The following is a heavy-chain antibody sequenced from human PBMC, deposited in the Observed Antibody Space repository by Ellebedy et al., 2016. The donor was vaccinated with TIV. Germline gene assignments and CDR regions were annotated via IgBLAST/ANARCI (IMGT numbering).Heavy chain of an antibody. Sequence: GESLKISCVASGFDFGSYSMNWVRQAPGKGLEWVANINQEGSDKSYVDSVKGRFTIFRDNAKSSLYLQMNSLRAEDTAVYYCARGGATSSRYWRNWGQGALVTVSS. D-gene: IGHD2-2*01. CDR3: ARGGATSSRYWRN. CDR1: GFDFGSYS. CDR2: INQEGSDK. J-gene: IGHJ4*02. V-gene: IGHV3-7*01.